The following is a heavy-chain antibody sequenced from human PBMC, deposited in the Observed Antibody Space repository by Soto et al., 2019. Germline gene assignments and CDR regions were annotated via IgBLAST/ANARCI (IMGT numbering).Heavy chain of an antibody. CDR1: GYTFTSYA. CDR2: INAGNGNT. Sequence: SVKVSCKASGYTFTSYAMHWVRQAPGQRLEWMGWINAGNGNTKYSQKFQGRVTITRDTSASTAYMELSSLRSEDTAVYYCAREAYHDYVWGSYRPSDFDYWGQGTLVTVSS. V-gene: IGHV1-3*01. CDR3: AREAYHDYVWGSYRPSDFDY. J-gene: IGHJ4*02. D-gene: IGHD3-16*02.